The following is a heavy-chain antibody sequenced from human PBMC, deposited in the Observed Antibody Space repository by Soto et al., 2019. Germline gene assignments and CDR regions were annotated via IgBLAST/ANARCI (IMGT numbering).Heavy chain of an antibody. CDR1: GYTFTSYD. V-gene: IGHV1-8*01. Sequence: QVQLVQSGAEVKKPGASVKVSCKASGYTFTSYDINWVRQATGQGLEWMGWMNPNSGNTGYAQKVQGRLTITRNTSISTAYMELSILRSDHTAVYYSARGSVDYWGQGTLVTVSS. CDR3: ARGSVDY. CDR2: MNPNSGNT. J-gene: IGHJ4*02.